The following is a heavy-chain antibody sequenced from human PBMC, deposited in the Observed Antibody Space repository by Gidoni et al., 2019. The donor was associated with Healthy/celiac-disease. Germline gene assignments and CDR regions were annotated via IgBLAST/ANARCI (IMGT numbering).Heavy chain of an antibody. Sequence: EVQLVESGGGLVKPGGSLRLSCAASGFTFSSYSMNWVRQAPGKGLEWVSSISSSSSYIYYADSVKGRFTISRDNAKNSLYLQMNSLRAEDTAVYYCARDSSRAGARGYFDYWGQGTLVTVSS. CDR1: GFTFSSYS. V-gene: IGHV3-21*01. D-gene: IGHD1-26*01. CDR3: ARDSSRAGARGYFDY. CDR2: ISSSSSYI. J-gene: IGHJ4*02.